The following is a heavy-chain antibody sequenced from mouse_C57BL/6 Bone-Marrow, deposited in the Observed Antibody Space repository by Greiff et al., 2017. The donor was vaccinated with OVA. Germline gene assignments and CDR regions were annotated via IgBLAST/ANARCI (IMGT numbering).Heavy chain of an antibody. CDR1: GYTFTSYW. CDR2: IDPSDSYT. V-gene: IGHV1-69*01. J-gene: IGHJ3*01. D-gene: IGHD2-4*01. Sequence: QVQLQQPGAELVMPGASVKLSCKASGYTFTSYWMHWVKQRPGQGLEWIGEIDPSDSYTNYNQKFKGKSTLTVDKSSSTAYMQLSSLTSEDSAVYYCESGDYDLPMFAYWGQGTLVTVSA. CDR3: ESGDYDLPMFAY.